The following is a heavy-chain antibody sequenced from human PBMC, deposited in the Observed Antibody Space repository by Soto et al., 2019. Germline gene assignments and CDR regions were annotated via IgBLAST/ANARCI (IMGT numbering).Heavy chain of an antibody. D-gene: IGHD4-17*01. CDR2: IYPGDSDT. V-gene: IGHV5-51*01. J-gene: IGHJ6*03. CDR1: GYSFTSYW. Sequence: PGEALTISCKGSGYSFTSYWIGWVRQMPGKGLEWMGIIYPGDSDTRYSPSFQGQVTISADKSISTAYLQWSSLKASDTAMYYCARQRSMTTVTYYYMDVWGKGTTVTV. CDR3: ARQRSMTTVTYYYMDV.